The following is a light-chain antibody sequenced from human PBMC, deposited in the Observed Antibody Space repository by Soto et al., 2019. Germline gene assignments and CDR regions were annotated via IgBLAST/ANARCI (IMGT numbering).Light chain of an antibody. CDR1: NIGSRS. CDR2: DDS. Sequence: YELTQPPSVSVAPGQTARITCGGNNIGSRSVHWYQQKPRQAPVLVVYDDSDRPSGIPERLSGSNYGNTATLTISRVQAGDEADYYCQVWDSSSDHRVFGGGTKLTVL. J-gene: IGLJ2*01. V-gene: IGLV3-21*02. CDR3: QVWDSSSDHRV.